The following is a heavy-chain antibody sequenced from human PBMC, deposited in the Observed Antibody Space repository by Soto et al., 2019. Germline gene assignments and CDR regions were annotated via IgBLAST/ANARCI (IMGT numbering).Heavy chain of an antibody. CDR3: GKGRSGDVGVFY. V-gene: IGHV1-2*02. Sequence: QVQLVQSGAEVKKSGASVKVSCKASGYTFTGYYIHWVRQAPGQGPEWIGEISPNSGGTKYAQRFQGRVTMTRDTSITTVYMELSNLSPDDTAVYYCGKGRSGDVGVFYWGQGTLATVYS. J-gene: IGHJ4*02. CDR1: GYTFTGYY. D-gene: IGHD5-12*01. CDR2: ISPNSGGT.